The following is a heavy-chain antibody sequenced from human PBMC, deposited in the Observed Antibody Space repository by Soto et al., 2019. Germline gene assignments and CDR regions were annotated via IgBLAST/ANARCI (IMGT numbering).Heavy chain of an antibody. J-gene: IGHJ4*02. CDR2: ISGGGFNT. Sequence: EVQLLESGGNLVQPGGSLRLSCAASGITFRSYDMSWVRQAPGKGLEWVSTISGGGFNTYYADSVKGRFTISRDNSKNTLYLQMNSLNAEDAAVYYCAKDLRLVAHGHGYWGQGTLVTVSS. CDR3: AKDLRLVAHGHGY. V-gene: IGHV3-23*01. D-gene: IGHD2-15*01. CDR1: GITFRSYD.